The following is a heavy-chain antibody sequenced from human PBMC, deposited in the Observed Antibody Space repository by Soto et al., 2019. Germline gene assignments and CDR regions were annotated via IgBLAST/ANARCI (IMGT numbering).Heavy chain of an antibody. J-gene: IGHJ6*02. Sequence: QMQLVQSGPEVKKPGTSVKVSCKASGFTFTSSAVQWVRQARGQRLEWIGWIVVGSGNTNYAQKFQERVTITRDMATSTAYIELSSLRCEDTAVDYCAAGKWWRGRPGGMDVWGQGTTVTVSS. CDR1: GFTFTSSA. V-gene: IGHV1-58*01. CDR3: AAGKWWRGRPGGMDV. CDR2: IVVGSGNT. D-gene: IGHD2-15*01.